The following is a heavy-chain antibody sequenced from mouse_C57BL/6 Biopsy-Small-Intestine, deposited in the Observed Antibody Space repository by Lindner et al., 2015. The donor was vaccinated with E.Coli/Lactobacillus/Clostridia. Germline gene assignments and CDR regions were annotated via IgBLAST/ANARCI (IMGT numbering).Heavy chain of an antibody. J-gene: IGHJ4*01. V-gene: IGHV1-74*01. CDR3: VREAPRPYSFDF. CDR2: INPSVGGST. Sequence: SVKVSCKASGYTFTNLHIHWVRQAPGLGLEWLGIINPSVGGSTSYPQKFQGRVRMTSDTSTNTVYMELSSLRSDDTALYYCVREAPRPYSFDFWGQGTLVTVSS. D-gene: IGHD2-10*02. CDR1: GYTFTNLH.